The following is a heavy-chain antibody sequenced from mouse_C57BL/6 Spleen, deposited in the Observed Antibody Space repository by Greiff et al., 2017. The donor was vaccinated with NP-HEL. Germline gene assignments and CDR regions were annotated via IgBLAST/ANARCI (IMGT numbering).Heavy chain of an antibody. CDR2: INYDGSST. D-gene: IGHD4-1*01. CDR3: ARVSWDGFDY. CDR1: GFTFSDYY. J-gene: IGHJ2*01. Sequence: EVQLVESEGGLVQPGSSMKLSCTASGFTFSDYYMAWVRQVPEKGLEWVANINYDGSSTYYLDSLKSRFIISRDNAKNILYLQMSSLKSEDTATYYCARVSWDGFDYWGQGTTLTVSS. V-gene: IGHV5-16*01.